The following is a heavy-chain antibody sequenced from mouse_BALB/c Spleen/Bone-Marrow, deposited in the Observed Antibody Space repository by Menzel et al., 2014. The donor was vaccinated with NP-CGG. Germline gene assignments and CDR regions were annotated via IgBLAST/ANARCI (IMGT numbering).Heavy chain of an antibody. J-gene: IGHJ4*01. V-gene: IGHV1-9*01. CDR2: ILPGSTST. Sequence: VQLVESGAELMKPGASVKISCKTTGYTFSGYWIEWVKQRPGHGLEWIGEILPGSTSTNYNEKFKDKATFTADTSSNTAYIQLSSLTSEDSAVYYCARDGYSSLAMDCWGQGTSVTVSS. D-gene: IGHD2-3*01. CDR1: GYTFSGYW. CDR3: ARDGYSSLAMDC.